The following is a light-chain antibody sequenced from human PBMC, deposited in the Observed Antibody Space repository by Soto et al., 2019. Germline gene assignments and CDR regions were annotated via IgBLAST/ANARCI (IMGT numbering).Light chain of an antibody. V-gene: IGKV1-39*01. CDR1: QNIDNY. CDR2: AAP. J-gene: IGKJ5*01. CDR3: QQSYSTPIT. Sequence: DIKMSQSPSSLSASIGDRVNITCRSSQNIDNYVNWYQQKPGRAPKLLIYAAPTLQRGVPSTVSGGGSGTYFTFAISSLQPEDFASYFCQQSYSTPITFGQGTRLGL.